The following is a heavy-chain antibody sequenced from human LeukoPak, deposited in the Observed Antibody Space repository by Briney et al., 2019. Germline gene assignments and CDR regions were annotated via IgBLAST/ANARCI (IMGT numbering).Heavy chain of an antibody. V-gene: IGHV3-20*04. J-gene: IGHJ6*02. D-gene: IGHD3-10*01. CDR2: INWNGGST. CDR1: GFTFDDYG. CDR3: ARDEAITQIDYCYYGMDV. Sequence: GGSLRLSCAASGFTFDDYGMSWVRQAPGKGLEWVSGINWNGGSTGYADSVKGRFTISRDNAKNSLYLQMNSLRAEDTAVYYCARDEAITQIDYCYYGMDVWGQGTTVTVSS.